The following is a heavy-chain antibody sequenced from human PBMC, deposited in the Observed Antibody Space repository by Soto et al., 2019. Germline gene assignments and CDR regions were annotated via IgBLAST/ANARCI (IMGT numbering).Heavy chain of an antibody. D-gene: IGHD3-10*01. J-gene: IGHJ6*02. Sequence: EVQLVESGGGLVKPGGSLRLSCAASGFTFSSYSMNWVRQAPGKGLEWVSSISSSSSYIYYADAVKGRFTISRDNAKNSLYLQMNSLRVEDTAVYYCARQQVLLWFGDPTQDYCGMDVWGQGTTVTVSS. CDR3: ARQQVLLWFGDPTQDYCGMDV. V-gene: IGHV3-21*01. CDR1: GFTFSSYS. CDR2: ISSSSSYI.